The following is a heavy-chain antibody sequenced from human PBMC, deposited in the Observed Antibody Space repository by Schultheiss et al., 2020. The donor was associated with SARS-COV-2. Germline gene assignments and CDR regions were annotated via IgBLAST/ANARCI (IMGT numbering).Heavy chain of an antibody. D-gene: IGHD2-2*01. J-gene: IGHJ6*02. CDR1: GFTFSSYA. Sequence: GGSLRLSCAASGFTFSSYAMSWVRQAPGKGLEWVSAISGSGGSTYYADSAKGRFTISRDNSKNTLYLQMNSLRAEDTAVYYCAKVEVVPAAIFLRASGDYGMDVWGQGTTVTVSS. CDR2: ISGSGGST. CDR3: AKVEVVPAAIFLRASGDYGMDV. V-gene: IGHV3-23*01.